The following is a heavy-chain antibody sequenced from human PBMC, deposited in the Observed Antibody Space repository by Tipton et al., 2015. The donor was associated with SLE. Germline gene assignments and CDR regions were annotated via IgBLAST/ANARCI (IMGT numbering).Heavy chain of an antibody. D-gene: IGHD3-10*01. CDR1: GGSISSSSHY. CDR2: IYYSGTT. CDR3: ARQGRRYGSPDIIDI. V-gene: IGHV4-39*01. J-gene: IGHJ3*02. Sequence: GLVKPSETLSLTCTVSGGSISSSSHYWGWIRQPPGKGLEWIGSIYYSGTTYYNPSLKSRVTIFVDTSKNQFSLKLTSVTVADTAVFYCARQGRRYGSPDIIDIWGQGKMVTVSS.